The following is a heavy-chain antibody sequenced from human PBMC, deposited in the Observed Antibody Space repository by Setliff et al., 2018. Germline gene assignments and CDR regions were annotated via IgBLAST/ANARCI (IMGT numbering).Heavy chain of an antibody. CDR2: VYYSGNT. CDR1: GDSISTTDYY. V-gene: IGHV4-39*07. Sequence: SETLSLTCTVSGDSISTTDYYWGWIRQPPGKGLEWIGCVYYSGNTYYSPSLKSRVTMFVDTSKNQFSLMLYSVTAADTAIYYCARYDSSGYSENYYFDYWGQGTQVTVS. J-gene: IGHJ4*02. CDR3: ARYDSSGYSENYYFDY. D-gene: IGHD3-22*01.